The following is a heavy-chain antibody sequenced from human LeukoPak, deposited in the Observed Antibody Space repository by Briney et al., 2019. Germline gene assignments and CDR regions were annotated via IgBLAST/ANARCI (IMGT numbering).Heavy chain of an antibody. J-gene: IGHJ6*02. CDR3: SRDRITGGGEHGMDV. Sequence: SETLSLTCTVSGGSVRSGDYYWCWIRQHPGKGLEWIGYIHESGSTYYNPSLKSRSTISVDTSKNLFSLTLKSVTAADTAVYYCSRDRITGGGEHGMDVWGQGTTVTVSS. CDR2: IHESGST. D-gene: IGHD3-10*01. V-gene: IGHV4-31*03. CDR1: GGSVRSGDYY.